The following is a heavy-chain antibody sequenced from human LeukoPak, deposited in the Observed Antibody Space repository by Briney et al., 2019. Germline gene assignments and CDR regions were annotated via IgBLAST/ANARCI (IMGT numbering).Heavy chain of an antibody. CDR3: AKTMVRGVIITRNFDY. D-gene: IGHD3-10*01. CDR2: ISWNSGSI. J-gene: IGHJ4*02. V-gene: IGHV3-9*01. Sequence: QPGRSLRLSCAASGFTFDDYAMHWVRQAPGKGLEWVSGISWNSGSIGYADSVKGRFTISRDNAKNSLYLQMNSLRAEDTALYYCAKTMVRGVIITRNFDYWGQGTLVTVSS. CDR1: GFTFDDYA.